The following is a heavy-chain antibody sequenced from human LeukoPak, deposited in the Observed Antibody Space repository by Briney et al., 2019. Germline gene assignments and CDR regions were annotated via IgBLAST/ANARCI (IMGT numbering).Heavy chain of an antibody. D-gene: IGHD5-12*01. V-gene: IGHV4-39*07. CDR2: IYYSGST. CDR1: GGSISSSSYY. J-gene: IGHJ4*02. CDR3: ARDRWTSGYDHNFDY. Sequence: SETLSLTCTVSGGSISSSSYYWGWIRQPPGKGLEWIGSIYYSGSTYYNPSLKSRVTISVDTSKNQFSLKLSSVTAADTAVYYCARDRWTSGYDHNFDYWGQGTLVTVSS.